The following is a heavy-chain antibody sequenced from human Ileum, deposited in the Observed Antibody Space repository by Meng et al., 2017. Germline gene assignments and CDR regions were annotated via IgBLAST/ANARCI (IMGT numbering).Heavy chain of an antibody. J-gene: IGHJ4*02. D-gene: IGHD3-10*01. CDR3: ARERRHYYGSGSFDY. CDR1: GGSLSSDNYY. CDR2: TYYNGSP. V-gene: IGHV4-30-4*01. Sequence: QVQLQESDPGLVKPSQTLSLTCSVSGGSLSSDNYYWTWFRQTPGKGLEWIGLTYYNGSPFYNPSLRSRVTISVDTSKDQFSLKLTSVTAADTAVYYCARERRHYYGSGSFDYWGQGILVTVSS.